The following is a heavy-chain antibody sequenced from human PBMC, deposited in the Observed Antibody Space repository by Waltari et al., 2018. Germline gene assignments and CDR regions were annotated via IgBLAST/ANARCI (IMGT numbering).Heavy chain of an antibody. CDR2: VNPNGGGT. V-gene: IGHV1-2*02. CDR3: AREYCGGDCRLFDY. CDR1: RDAVTEHY. Sequence: LVQSGAEVMKPGASVQVSCKASRDAVTEHYIHWVRQAPGQGLEWMGWVNPNGGGTNYAQRFAGRITVTWETSISTAYMEFSRLTSGDTAVYFCAREYCGGDCRLFDYWGQGTLVTVSS. J-gene: IGHJ4*02. D-gene: IGHD2-21*02.